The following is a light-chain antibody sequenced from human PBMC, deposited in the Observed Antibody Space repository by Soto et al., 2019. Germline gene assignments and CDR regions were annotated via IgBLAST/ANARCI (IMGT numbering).Light chain of an antibody. J-gene: IGKJ1*01. CDR2: TAS. V-gene: IGKV1-39*01. CDR1: QPISDY. Sequence: DIQMTQSPSSLSASVGDRVTITCRTSQPISDYLNWYQQKPGKAPSLLIYTASNLQTGVPSRFSGSGSGTHFTLTISSLQPEDFATYDFQQSYHTPRTFGQGNKGDIK. CDR3: QQSYHTPRT.